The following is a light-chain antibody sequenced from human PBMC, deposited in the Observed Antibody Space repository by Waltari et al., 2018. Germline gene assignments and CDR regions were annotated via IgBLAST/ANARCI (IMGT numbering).Light chain of an antibody. CDR3: LQHKSYPLT. J-gene: IGKJ4*01. V-gene: IGKV1-17*01. CDR1: QDINSD. Sequence: DIQMTQSPSSLSASVGDTVTITCRASQDINSDLNWFQQKPGKAPKALISAATTLQSGVPSRFSGSGSVTEFTLTISSLQPEDFAAYYCLQHKSYPLTFGGGTKVEIK. CDR2: AAT.